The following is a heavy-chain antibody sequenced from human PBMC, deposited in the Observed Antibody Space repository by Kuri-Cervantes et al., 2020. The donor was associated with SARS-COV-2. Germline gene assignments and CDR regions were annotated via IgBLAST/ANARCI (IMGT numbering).Heavy chain of an antibody. CDR2: ISTSSAYI. D-gene: IGHD3-10*01. CDR3: ARDRSFTPDY. CDR1: GYSISSGYY. V-gene: IGHV3-21*01. J-gene: IGHJ4*02. Sequence: ETLSLTCAVSGYSISSGYYWGWVRQAPGKGLEWVSYISTSSAYIYHGDSVKGRFIISRDNAKNSLYLQMNSLRAEDTAVYYCARDRSFTPDYWGQGTLVTVSS.